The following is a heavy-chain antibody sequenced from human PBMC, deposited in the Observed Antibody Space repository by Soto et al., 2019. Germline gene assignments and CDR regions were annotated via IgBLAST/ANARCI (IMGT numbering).Heavy chain of an antibody. Sequence: GGSLRLSCAASGFTFSSYAMSWVRQAPGKGLEWVSAISGSGGSTYYADSVKGRFTISRDNSKHTLYLQMNSLRAEDTAVYYCAKVAKDIVVVPAAMLKHPFDYWGQGTLVTVSS. J-gene: IGHJ4*02. V-gene: IGHV3-23*01. D-gene: IGHD2-2*01. CDR2: ISGSGGST. CDR3: AKVAKDIVVVPAAMLKHPFDY. CDR1: GFTFSSYA.